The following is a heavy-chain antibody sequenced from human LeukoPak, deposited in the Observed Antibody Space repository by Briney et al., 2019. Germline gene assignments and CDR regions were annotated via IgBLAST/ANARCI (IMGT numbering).Heavy chain of an antibody. D-gene: IGHD3-3*01. V-gene: IGHV3-23*01. CDR3: AKSYDFWSGYSSPFDY. J-gene: IGHJ4*02. CDR2: ISGSGGST. CDR1: GGSISSSSYY. Sequence: PSETLSLTCTVSGGSISSSSYYWGWIRQPPGKGLEWVSAISGSGGSTYYADSVKGRFTISRDNSKNTLYLQMNSLRAEDTAVYYCAKSYDFWSGYSSPFDYWGQGTLVTVSS.